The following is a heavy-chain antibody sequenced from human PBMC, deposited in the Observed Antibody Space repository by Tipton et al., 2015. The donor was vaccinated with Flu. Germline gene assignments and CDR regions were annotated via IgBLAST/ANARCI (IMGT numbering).Heavy chain of an antibody. CDR3: ARGPLPDSNWYNGMDV. V-gene: IGHV3-23*01. Sequence: SLRLSCAASGFTFSIYAMSWVRQAPGKRLEWISAISGGGGGTYYADSVKGRFSISRENDKNSLYLQMNSLGVGDTAVYFCARGPLPDSNWYNGMDVWGQGTTVTVSS. CDR2: ISGGGGGT. J-gene: IGHJ6*02. D-gene: IGHD6-13*01. CDR1: GFTFSIYA.